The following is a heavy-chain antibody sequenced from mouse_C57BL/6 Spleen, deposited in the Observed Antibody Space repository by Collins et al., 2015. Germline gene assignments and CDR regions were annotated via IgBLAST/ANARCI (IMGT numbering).Heavy chain of an antibody. CDR3: ITTVVAPYAMDY. CDR1: GYTFTDYS. CDR2: INTETGEP. J-gene: IGHJ4*01. V-gene: IGHV9-2-1*01. D-gene: IGHD1-1*01. Sequence: QIQLVQSGPELKKPGETVKISCKASGYTFTDYSMHWVKQAPGKGLKWMGWINTETGEPTYADDFKGRFAFSLETSASTAYLQINNLKNEDTATYFTITTVVAPYAMDYWGQGTSVTVSS.